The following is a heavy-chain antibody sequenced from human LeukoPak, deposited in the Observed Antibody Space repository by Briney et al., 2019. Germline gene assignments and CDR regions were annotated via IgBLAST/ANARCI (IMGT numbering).Heavy chain of an antibody. J-gene: IGHJ6*02. CDR1: GYTFTSYD. V-gene: IGHV1-8*01. D-gene: IGHD3-10*01. CDR3: ARQGYYGSGSYWPYYYYGMDV. Sequence: ASVKVSCKASGYTFTSYDINWVRQATGQGLEWMGWMNPNSGNTGYAQKFQGRVTMTRNTSISTAYMELSSLRSEDTAVYYCARQGYYGSGSYWPYYYYGMDVWGQGTTVTVSS. CDR2: MNPNSGNT.